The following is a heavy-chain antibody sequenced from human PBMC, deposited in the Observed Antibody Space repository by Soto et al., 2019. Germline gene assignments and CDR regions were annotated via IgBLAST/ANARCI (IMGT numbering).Heavy chain of an antibody. CDR2: IYYSGIT. Sequence: PSETLSLTCTVFGGSISGSIYYWGWIRQPPGKGLEWIAMIYYSGITHYNPSLKSRVTISIDTSKNQFSLKLNSVTAADTAMYYCARPARQDTVAGDYWGQGTLVTVSS. V-gene: IGHV4-39*01. CDR1: GGSISGSIYY. D-gene: IGHD5-12*01. CDR3: ARPARQDTVAGDY. J-gene: IGHJ4*02.